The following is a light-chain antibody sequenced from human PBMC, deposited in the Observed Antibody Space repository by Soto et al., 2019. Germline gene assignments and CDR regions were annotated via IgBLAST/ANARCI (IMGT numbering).Light chain of an antibody. CDR3: QVWDSSSEHVV. CDR2: DDS. J-gene: IGLJ2*01. CDR1: NIGSKS. V-gene: IGLV3-21*02. Sequence: SYELTQPPSVSVAPGQTARITCGGKNIGSKSVHWYQQKPGQAPVLVVYDDSDRPSGIPERFSGSNSGNTATLTISRVGAGDEADYYCQVWDSSSEHVVFGGGTKVTVL.